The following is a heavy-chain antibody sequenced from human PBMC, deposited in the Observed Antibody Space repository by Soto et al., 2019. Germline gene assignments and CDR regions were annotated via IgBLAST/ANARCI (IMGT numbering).Heavy chain of an antibody. CDR1: GFTFSNAW. Sequence: GGSLRLSCAASGFTFSNAWMSWVRQAPGKGLEWVGRIKSKTDGGTTDYAAPVKGRFTISRDDSKNTLYLQMNSLKTEDTAVYYCTTDPGGPVLGYCSSNSCRKWFDPWGQGTLVTVSS. CDR3: TTDPGGPVLGYCSSNSCRKWFDP. CDR2: IKSKTDGGTT. J-gene: IGHJ5*02. V-gene: IGHV3-15*01. D-gene: IGHD2-2*01.